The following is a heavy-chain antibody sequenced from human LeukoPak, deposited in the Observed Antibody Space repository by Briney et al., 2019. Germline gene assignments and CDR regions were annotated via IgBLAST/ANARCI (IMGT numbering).Heavy chain of an antibody. D-gene: IGHD3-16*01. CDR3: AKGYYDYVWGSYYFYY. J-gene: IGHJ4*02. CDR2: ISGSGGST. V-gene: IGHV3-23*01. Sequence: GGSLRLSCAASGFTFSSYAMSWVRQAPGKGLEWGSAISGSGGSTYYADSVKGPFTISRDNSKNTLYLQMNSLRAEDTAVYYCAKGYYDYVWGSYYFYYWGQGILVTVSS. CDR1: GFTFSSYA.